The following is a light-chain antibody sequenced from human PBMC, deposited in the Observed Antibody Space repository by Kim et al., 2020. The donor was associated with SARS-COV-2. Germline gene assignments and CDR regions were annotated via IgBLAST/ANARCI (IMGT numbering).Light chain of an antibody. J-gene: IGLJ1*01. CDR1: SSDVGGYNY. CDR3: SSYAGSNNYV. CDR2: EVS. V-gene: IGLV2-8*01. Sequence: QSVVTQPPSASGSPGQSVTISCTGTSSDVGGYNYVSWYQQHPGKAPKLMIYEVSKWPSGVPDRFSGSKSGNTASLTVSGLQAEDEADYYCSSYAGSNNYVFGTGTKVTVL.